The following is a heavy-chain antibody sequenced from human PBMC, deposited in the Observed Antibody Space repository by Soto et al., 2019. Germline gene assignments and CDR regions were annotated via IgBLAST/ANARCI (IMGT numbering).Heavy chain of an antibody. Sequence: SETLSLTCTVSGGSISRSSYYWGWIRQPPGKGLEWIGSIYYTGNTFYSPSLRSRLALSVDTSRNQFSLKLTSVTAADTAVYYCAKFGVSVTPTAYFDPWGQGTLVTVSS. D-gene: IGHD2-15*01. CDR1: GGSISRSSYY. CDR2: IYYTGNT. V-gene: IGHV4-39*01. J-gene: IGHJ5*02. CDR3: AKFGVSVTPTAYFDP.